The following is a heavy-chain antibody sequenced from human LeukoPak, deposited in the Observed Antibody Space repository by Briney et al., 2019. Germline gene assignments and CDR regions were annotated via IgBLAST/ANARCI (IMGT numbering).Heavy chain of an antibody. CDR3: ARGVGSGSRFYYYMDL. D-gene: IGHD3-10*01. Sequence: PSETLSLTCAVYGGSFSGYYWSWIRQPPGKGLEWIGEINHSGSTNYNPSLKSRVTISVDTSKNQFSLKLSSVTAADTAIYYCARGVGSGSRFYYYMDLWGKGTTVTVSS. CDR1: GGSFSGYY. J-gene: IGHJ6*03. V-gene: IGHV4-34*01. CDR2: INHSGST.